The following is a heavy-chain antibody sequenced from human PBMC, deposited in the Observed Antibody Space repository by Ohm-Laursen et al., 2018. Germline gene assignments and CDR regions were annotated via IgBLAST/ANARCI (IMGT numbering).Heavy chain of an antibody. V-gene: IGHV1-46*02. J-gene: IGHJ4*02. CDR3: ASRNLGY. D-gene: IGHD1-14*01. CDR2: IKSTDDTR. Sequence: GSSVKVSCNASGYSFNSNHMQWLRQAPGQGLEWMGIIKSTDDTRTYAQKFQGGVTMTKDRSTSTVYMELSRLRSDDTAVYYCASRNLGYWGQGTLVTVSS. CDR1: GYSFNSNH.